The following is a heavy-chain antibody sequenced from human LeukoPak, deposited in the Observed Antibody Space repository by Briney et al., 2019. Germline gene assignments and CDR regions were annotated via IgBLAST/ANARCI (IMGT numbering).Heavy chain of an antibody. V-gene: IGHV3-30*18. CDR2: ISYDGSNK. Sequence: GGSLRLSCAASGFTLSSYGMHWVRQAPGKGLEWAAVISYDGSNKYYADSVKGRFTISRDNSKNTLYLQMNSLRAEDTAVYYCAKDVGGVATLNYWGQGTLVTVSS. CDR1: GFTLSSYG. J-gene: IGHJ4*02. CDR3: AKDVGGVATLNY. D-gene: IGHD2-8*02.